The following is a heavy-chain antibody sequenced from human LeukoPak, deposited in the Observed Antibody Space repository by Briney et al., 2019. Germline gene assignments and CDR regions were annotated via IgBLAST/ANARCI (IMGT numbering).Heavy chain of an antibody. CDR3: ARGRDHPDY. D-gene: IGHD2-21*02. CDR1: GGSISSYY. CDR2: IYTSEST. J-gene: IGHJ4*02. V-gene: IGHV4-4*07. Sequence: SETLSLTCTVSGGSISSYYWSWIRQPAGKGLEWIGRIYTSESTTDNPSLKSRVTISLDTSKNQFSLKLNSVTAADTAVYYCARGRDHPDYWGQGTLVTVSS.